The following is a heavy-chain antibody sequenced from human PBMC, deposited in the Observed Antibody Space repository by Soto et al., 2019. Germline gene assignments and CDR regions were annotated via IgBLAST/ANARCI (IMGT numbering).Heavy chain of an antibody. Sequence: QLQLRESGSRLVKPSQTLSLTCAVSGGSLTSGTYSWNWIRQPPGKGLEWIGYIFPSGTTYYNPSLKSRVSISTDVSKNQFSLNLMSLTAADTAVYYCARGREFDSWGQGTLVTVSS. CDR2: IFPSGTT. CDR3: ARGREFDS. CDR1: GGSLTSGTYS. J-gene: IGHJ4*02. V-gene: IGHV4-30-2*01.